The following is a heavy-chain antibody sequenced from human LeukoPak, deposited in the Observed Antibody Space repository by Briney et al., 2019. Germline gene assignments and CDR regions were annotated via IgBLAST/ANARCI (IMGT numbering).Heavy chain of an antibody. CDR1: GYTFTGYY. Sequence: ASVTVSFKTSGYTFTGYYIHWVRQAPGQGLEWMGWINPNSGGTNYAQKFQGRATMTRDTSISAAYMELSSLRSDDTAVYYCARGYCSFTTCPPRNWFDPWGQGTLVTVSS. CDR3: ARGYCSFTTCPPRNWFDP. D-gene: IGHD2-15*01. CDR2: INPNSGGT. V-gene: IGHV1-2*02. J-gene: IGHJ5*02.